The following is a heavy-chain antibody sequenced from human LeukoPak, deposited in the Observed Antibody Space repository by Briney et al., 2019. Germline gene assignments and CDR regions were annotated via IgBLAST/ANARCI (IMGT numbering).Heavy chain of an antibody. V-gene: IGHV4-34*01. CDR3: ARERGYSYGYGTGWFDP. J-gene: IGHJ5*02. CDR1: GGSFSGYY. Sequence: KSSETLSLTCAVYGGSFSGYYWSWIRQPPGKGLEWIGEINHSGSTNYNPSLKSRVTISVDTSKNQFSLKLSSVTAADTAVYYCARERGYSYGYGTGWFDPWGQGTLVTVSS. CDR2: INHSGST. D-gene: IGHD5-18*01.